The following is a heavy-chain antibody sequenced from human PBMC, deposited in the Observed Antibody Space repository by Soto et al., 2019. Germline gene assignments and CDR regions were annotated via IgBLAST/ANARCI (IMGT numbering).Heavy chain of an antibody. Sequence: QVQLVQSGAEVKKPGASVKVSCEASGYTYTSYDINGVRQATGQGLEWMGWINPNSGYTGYAQKFQGRVTMTRNTSISTAYMELSSLRSEDTAVYYCARRGYSSSWYYYYYYGMDVWGQGTTVTVSS. CDR3: ARRGYSSSWYYYYYYGMDV. CDR1: GYTYTSYD. V-gene: IGHV1-8*01. J-gene: IGHJ6*02. CDR2: INPNSGYT. D-gene: IGHD6-13*01.